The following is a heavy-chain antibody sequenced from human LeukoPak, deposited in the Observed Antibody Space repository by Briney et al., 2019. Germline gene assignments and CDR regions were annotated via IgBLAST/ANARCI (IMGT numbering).Heavy chain of an antibody. Sequence: GGSLRLSCAASGFTFSSYAMSWVRQAPGKGLEWVSAISGSGGSTYYADSVKGRFTISRDNSKNTLYLQMNSLRAEDTAVYYCAKDLFRGYSYGYLVYWGQGTLVTVSS. CDR3: AKDLFRGYSYGYLVY. D-gene: IGHD5-18*01. V-gene: IGHV3-23*01. CDR2: ISGSGGST. CDR1: GFTFSSYA. J-gene: IGHJ4*02.